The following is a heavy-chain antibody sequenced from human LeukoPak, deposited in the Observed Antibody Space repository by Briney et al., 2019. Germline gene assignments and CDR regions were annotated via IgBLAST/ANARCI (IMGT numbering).Heavy chain of an antibody. CDR2: INHSGST. CDR3: ARVKGDTAMVSDY. V-gene: IGHV4-34*01. D-gene: IGHD5-18*01. Sequence: PSETLSLTCVVYGGSFSDYYWSSFRQPPGKGLEWIGEINHSGSTNYNPSLKSRVTISVDTSKNQFSLKLSSVTAADTAVYYCARVKGDTAMVSDYWGQGTLVTVSS. CDR1: GGSFSDYY. J-gene: IGHJ4*02.